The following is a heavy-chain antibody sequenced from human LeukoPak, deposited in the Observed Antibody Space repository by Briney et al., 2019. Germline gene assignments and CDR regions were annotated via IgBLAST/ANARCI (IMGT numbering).Heavy chain of an antibody. J-gene: IGHJ4*02. CDR3: ARVLSDSSGYSPSDY. CDR1: GGSISSYY. CDR2: IYYSGST. D-gene: IGHD3-22*01. Sequence: SETLSLTCTVSGGSISSYYWSWIRQPPGKGLEWIGYIYYSGSTNYNPSLKSRVTISVDKSKNQFSLKLSSVTAADTAVYYCARVLSDSSGYSPSDYWGQGTLVTVSS. V-gene: IGHV4-59*12.